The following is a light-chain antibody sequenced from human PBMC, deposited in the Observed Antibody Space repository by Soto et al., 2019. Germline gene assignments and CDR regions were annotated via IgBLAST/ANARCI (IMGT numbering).Light chain of an antibody. J-gene: IGKJ1*01. V-gene: IGKV1-5*01. CDR3: QQCGWHWT. Sequence: DIQFTQSPSTLSSSVRDRATLSCGASQSIGTSLAWYQQSPGKAPRLLISDASTLESGVPSRFGGSGSGTEFTLSITRLQPDDFAAYYCQQCGWHWTFGQGTKVDIK. CDR1: QSIGTS. CDR2: DAS.